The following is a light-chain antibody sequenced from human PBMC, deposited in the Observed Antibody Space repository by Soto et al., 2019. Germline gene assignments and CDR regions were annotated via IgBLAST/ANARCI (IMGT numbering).Light chain of an antibody. V-gene: IGLV2-18*01. CDR3: QAYDYSLTASV. CDR1: ASDVGGHDR. J-gene: IGLJ3*02. Sequence: QSALTQPPSVSGSPGQSVTISCTGTASDVGGHDRVSWYQQPPGKAPKLMIYEVSNRPSGVSNRFSGSKSGNTASLTISGLQAGDEADYYCQAYDYSLTASVFGGGTKLTVL. CDR2: EVS.